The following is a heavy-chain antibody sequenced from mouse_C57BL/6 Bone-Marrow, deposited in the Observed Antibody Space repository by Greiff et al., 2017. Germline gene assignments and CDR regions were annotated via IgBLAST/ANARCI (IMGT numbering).Heavy chain of an antibody. J-gene: IGHJ3*01. CDR3: TTLLHGSSSEGFAY. CDR1: GFNIKDDY. D-gene: IGHD1-1*01. CDR2: IDPENGDT. Sequence: VQLQQSGAELVRPGASVKLSCTASGFNIKDDYMHWVKQRPEQGLELIGWIDPENGDTEYASKFQGKATITADTSSNTAYLQLSSLTSEDTAVYYCTTLLHGSSSEGFAYWGQGTLVTVSA. V-gene: IGHV14-4*01.